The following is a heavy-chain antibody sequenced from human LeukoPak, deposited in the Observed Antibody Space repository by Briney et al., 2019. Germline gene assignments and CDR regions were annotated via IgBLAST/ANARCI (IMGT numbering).Heavy chain of an antibody. J-gene: IGHJ5*02. CDR2: ISYSGST. CDR1: GGSISSYY. Sequence: SETLSLTCTVSGGSISSYYWSWIRQPPGKGLEWIACISYSGSTKYNPSLKSRVTISVDTSKNQLSLKLSSVTAADTAVYYCAREPGFDSSGYLDWFDPWGQGTLVTVSS. CDR3: AREPGFDSSGYLDWFDP. V-gene: IGHV4-59*01. D-gene: IGHD3-22*01.